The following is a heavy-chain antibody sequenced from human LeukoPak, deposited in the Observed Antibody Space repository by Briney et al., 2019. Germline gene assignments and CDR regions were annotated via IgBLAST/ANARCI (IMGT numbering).Heavy chain of an antibody. D-gene: IGHD3-3*01. J-gene: IGHJ5*02. CDR1: GFTFSSYW. V-gene: IGHV3-7*01. CDR2: IKQDGSEK. CDR3: AKDWSGDYNWSDP. Sequence: GGSLRLSCAASGFTFSSYWMSWVRQAPGKGLEWVANIKQDGSEKYYVDSVKGRFTISRDNSKNILLLQMNSLRPEDTAVYYCAKDWSGDYNWSDPWGQGTLVIVSS.